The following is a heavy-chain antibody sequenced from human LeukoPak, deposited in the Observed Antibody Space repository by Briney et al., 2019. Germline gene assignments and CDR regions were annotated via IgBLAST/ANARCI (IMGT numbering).Heavy chain of an antibody. CDR2: IRYDSSNK. J-gene: IGHJ4*02. CDR1: GFTFSTYG. V-gene: IGHV3-30*02. D-gene: IGHD1-1*01. Sequence: PGGSLRLSCAASGFTFSTYGMHWVRQAPGKGLEWVAFIRYDSSNKYYRDSVEGRFTISRDNSKNTLYLQMNSLRVEDTAVYFCAKDKDPWKSTVISDFDYWGQGSLVTVSS. CDR3: AKDKDPWKSTVISDFDY.